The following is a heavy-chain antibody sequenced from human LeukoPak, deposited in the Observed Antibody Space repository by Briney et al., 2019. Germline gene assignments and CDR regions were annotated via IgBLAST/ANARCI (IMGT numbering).Heavy chain of an antibody. CDR3: ARESGYVDY. D-gene: IGHD1-26*01. CDR2: IYYSGST. V-gene: IGHV4-31*03. CDR1: GGSISSGRYY. Sequence: SETLSLTCTVSGGSISSGRYYWTWIRQHPGKGLEWIGYIYYSGSTFYNPSLKSRVTISLDTSQNQFSLKLSSVTAADTAVYYCARESGYVDYWGQGTPVTVSS. J-gene: IGHJ4*02.